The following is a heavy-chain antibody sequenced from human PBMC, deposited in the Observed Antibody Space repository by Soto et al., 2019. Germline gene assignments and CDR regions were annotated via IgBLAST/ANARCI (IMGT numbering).Heavy chain of an antibody. CDR1: GFTFSTSV. V-gene: IGHV3-30*18. CDR3: AKEAGSSGRAGWSDP. Sequence: QVYLVESGGGVVQPGGSLRLSCAASGFTFSTSVMHWFRQAPGEGLQWVAVTSHDEATIIYAEAVKGRFTISRDNSKNRLYLQMNSLRVEDTAVYYCAKEAGSSGRAGWSDPCGKGTLVYVSS. D-gene: IGHD6-19*01. CDR2: TSHDEATI. J-gene: IGHJ5*02.